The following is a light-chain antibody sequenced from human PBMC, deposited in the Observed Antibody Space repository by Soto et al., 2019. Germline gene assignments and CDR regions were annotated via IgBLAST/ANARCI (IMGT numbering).Light chain of an antibody. V-gene: IGKV4-1*01. Sequence: IQMTLSPSFLSASVGARVIITCRASQGINKYLAWYQQKPGQPPKLLIYWASTRESGVPDRFSGSGSGTDFTLTISILRSEDVAVYYFHQDYGSPQVVGGGTKVDIK. CDR2: WAS. J-gene: IGKJ4*01. CDR3: HQDYGSPQV. CDR1: QGINKY.